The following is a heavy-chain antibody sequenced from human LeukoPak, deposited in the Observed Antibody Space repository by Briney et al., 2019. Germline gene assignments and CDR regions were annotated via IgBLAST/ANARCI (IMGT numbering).Heavy chain of an antibody. Sequence: ASVKLSLTSTGYSFTTYYIRWMRQPPGRGLEWMGIINPSDGSTSSAQKFQGRVTMTSDTSTSTVYMELSSLTYDDTAVYYCARDVVVEVGMLPTHSWFDPWGGGTLCAVSS. CDR3: ARDVVVEVGMLPTHSWFDP. V-gene: IGHV1-46*01. CDR1: GYSFTTYY. J-gene: IGHJ5*02. D-gene: IGHD2-15*01. CDR2: INPSDGST.